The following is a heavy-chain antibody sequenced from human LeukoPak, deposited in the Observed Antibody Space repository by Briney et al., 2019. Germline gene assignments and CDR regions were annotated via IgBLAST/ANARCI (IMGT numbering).Heavy chain of an antibody. CDR3: ARGQIPKLAYCGGDCYSTGAFDI. Sequence: ASVKVSCKASGDTFTSYGISWVRQAPGQGLEWMGWISAYNGNTNYAQKLQGRVTMTTDTSTSTAYMELRSLRSDDTAVYYCARGQIPKLAYCGGDCYSTGAFDIWGQGTMVTVSS. CDR2: ISAYNGNT. V-gene: IGHV1-18*01. J-gene: IGHJ3*02. CDR1: GDTFTSYG. D-gene: IGHD2-21*02.